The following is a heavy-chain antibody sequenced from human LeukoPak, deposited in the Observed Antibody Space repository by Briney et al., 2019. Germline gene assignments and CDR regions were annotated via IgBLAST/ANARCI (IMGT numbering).Heavy chain of an antibody. CDR3: ARARYGSGSYHYMDV. D-gene: IGHD3-10*01. V-gene: IGHV4-39*07. Sequence: SETLSLTCTVSGGSISSSSYYWGWIRQPPGKGLEWIGSIYYSGSTYYNPSLKSRVTMSIDTSKNQFSLDLNSVTAADTAVYYCARARYGSGSYHYMDVWGKGTTVTISS. CDR1: GGSISSSSYY. J-gene: IGHJ6*03. CDR2: IYYSGST.